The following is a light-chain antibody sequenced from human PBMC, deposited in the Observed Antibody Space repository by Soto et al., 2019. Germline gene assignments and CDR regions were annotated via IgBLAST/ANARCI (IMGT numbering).Light chain of an antibody. V-gene: IGKV2-28*01. Sequence: DIVMTQSPLSLPVTPGEPASISCRSSQSLLHSNGYNYLDWYLQKPGQSPQLLISLGSNRASGVPERFSGSGSGTDFTLKISRGEAEDVGVYYCMQAVQTPLTFGGGTKVEI. CDR3: MQAVQTPLT. J-gene: IGKJ4*02. CDR1: QSLLHSNGYNY. CDR2: LGS.